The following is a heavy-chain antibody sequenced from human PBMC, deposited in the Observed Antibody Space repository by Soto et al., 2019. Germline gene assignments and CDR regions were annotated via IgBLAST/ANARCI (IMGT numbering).Heavy chain of an antibody. CDR2: IYYSGST. V-gene: IGHV4-59*08. CDR3: ASESSDLGGVDY. Sequence: SETLSLTCTVSGGSISSYYWSWIRQPPGKGLEWIGYIYYSGSTNYNPSLKSRVTISVDTSKNQFSLKLSSVTAADTAVYYCASESSDLGGVDYWGQGTLVTVSS. J-gene: IGHJ4*02. D-gene: IGHD1-26*01. CDR1: GGSISSYY.